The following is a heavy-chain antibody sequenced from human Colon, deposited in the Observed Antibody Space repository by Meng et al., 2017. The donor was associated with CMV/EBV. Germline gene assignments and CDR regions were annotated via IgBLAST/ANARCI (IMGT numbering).Heavy chain of an antibody. D-gene: IGHD5-18*01. J-gene: IGHJ5*02. Sequence: GESLKISCAASGFTFSSYSMNWVRQAPGKGLEWVSSISGSGGSTYYEDSVRGRFLISRDNSKNTVYLQMNSLRADDTALYYCAKDLGSALHGGYAYGPRWFDPWGQGTLVTVSS. V-gene: IGHV3-23*01. CDR3: AKDLGSALHGGYAYGPRWFDP. CDR2: ISGSGGST. CDR1: GFTFSSYS.